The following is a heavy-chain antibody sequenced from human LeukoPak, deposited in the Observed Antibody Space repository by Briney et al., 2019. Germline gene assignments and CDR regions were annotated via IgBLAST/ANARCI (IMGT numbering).Heavy chain of an antibody. CDR3: ARGGTRHSYGFDY. D-gene: IGHD5-18*01. CDR2: IYYTGST. CDR1: GGSISGGGYY. Sequence: SQTLSLTCTVSGGSISGGGYYWSWIRQHPGKGLEWIGYIYYTGSTYYNPSLKSPITISVDTSKNQFSLKLSSVTAADTAVYYCARGGTRHSYGFDYWGQGTLVTVSS. J-gene: IGHJ4*02. V-gene: IGHV4-31*01.